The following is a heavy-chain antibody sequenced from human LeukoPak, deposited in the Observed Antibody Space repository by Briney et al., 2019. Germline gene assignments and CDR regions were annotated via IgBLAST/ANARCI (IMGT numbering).Heavy chain of an antibody. CDR3: AREGVHCSGRSCLKAY. CDR1: GFTFSSYA. J-gene: IGHJ4*02. V-gene: IGHV3-23*01. Sequence: GGSLRLSCAASGFTFSSYAMSWVRQAPGKGLEWVSAISGSGGSTYYADSVKGRFTISRDNSKNSLYLQMNSLRAEDTAVYYCAREGVHCSGRSCLKAYWGQGTQVTVSS. D-gene: IGHD2-15*01. CDR2: ISGSGGST.